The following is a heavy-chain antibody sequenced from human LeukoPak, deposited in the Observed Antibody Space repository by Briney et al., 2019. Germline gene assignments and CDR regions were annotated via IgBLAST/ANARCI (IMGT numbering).Heavy chain of an antibody. D-gene: IGHD4-11*01. Sequence: SETLSLTCTVSGGSISSSSYWTWIRQPPGKGLEWIGYIHYRGSTNYNLSLKSRVTILVDTSKNQLSLKLNSETAADTAVYYCARHMTTGGIDAFDIWGQGTMATVSS. J-gene: IGHJ3*02. CDR2: IHYRGST. V-gene: IGHV4-59*08. CDR3: ARHMTTGGIDAFDI. CDR1: GGSISSSSY.